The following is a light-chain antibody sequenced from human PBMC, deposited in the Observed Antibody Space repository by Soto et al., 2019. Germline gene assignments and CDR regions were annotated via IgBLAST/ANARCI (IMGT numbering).Light chain of an antibody. J-gene: IGKJ4*01. CDR1: QSVGNN. Sequence: EIVMTQSPGTLSVSPGERGPLSCRASQSVGNNLAWHQQKPGQAPRLLIYGASTRATGFPARFSGSGSGTEFTLTISSLQSEDFAVYYCQQYNNWPPLTFGGGTKVDIK. CDR3: QQYNNWPPLT. CDR2: GAS. V-gene: IGKV3-15*01.